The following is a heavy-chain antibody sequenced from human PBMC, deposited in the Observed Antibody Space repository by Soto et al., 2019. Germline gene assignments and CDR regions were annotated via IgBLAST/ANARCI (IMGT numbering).Heavy chain of an antibody. CDR1: GGSISSSSYC. D-gene: IGHD6-19*01. Sequence: SETLSLTCTVSGGSISSSSYCWGWIRQPPGKGLEWIGSIYYSGSTYYNPSLKSRVTMTRDTSTSTVYMELSSLRSEDTAVYYCARARYSSGWYKGNYFDYWGQGTLVTVSS. CDR2: IYYSGST. CDR3: ARARYSSGWYKGNYFDY. J-gene: IGHJ4*02. V-gene: IGHV4-39*07.